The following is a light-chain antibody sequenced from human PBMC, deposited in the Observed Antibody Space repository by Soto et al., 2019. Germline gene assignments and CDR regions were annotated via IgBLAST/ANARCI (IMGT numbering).Light chain of an antibody. CDR3: QSYDSSLSGRV. V-gene: IGLV1-40*01. Sequence: QSVLTQPPSVSGAPGQRVTISCTGSSSNIGAGYDVHWYQQLPGTAPKLLIYGNSNRPSGVPDRFSGSKSGTSASLAITGLQAEDEADYYCQSYDSSLSGRVIGTGTKVTVL. CDR2: GNS. CDR1: SSNIGAGYD. J-gene: IGLJ1*01.